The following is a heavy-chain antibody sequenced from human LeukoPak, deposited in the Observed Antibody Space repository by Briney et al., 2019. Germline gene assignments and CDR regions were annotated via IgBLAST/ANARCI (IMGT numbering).Heavy chain of an antibody. D-gene: IGHD6-13*01. Sequence: PETLSLTCTVSDNSISSGYYWGWIRQPPGKGREWIGNIYHTGSTYSNPSLKSRVTVSVDTSENRFSLKRRSVTAADTAVYYCARDPGRIAPDWYFDLWGRGTLVTVSS. V-gene: IGHV4-38-2*02. CDR2: IYHTGST. J-gene: IGHJ2*01. CDR3: ARDPGRIAPDWYFDL. CDR1: DNSISSGYY.